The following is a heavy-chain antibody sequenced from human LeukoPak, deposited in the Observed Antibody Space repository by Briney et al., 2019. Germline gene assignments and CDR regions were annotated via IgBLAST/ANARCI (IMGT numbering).Heavy chain of an antibody. V-gene: IGHV3-74*01. CDR3: AKDPQVRYFDWPPDAFDI. D-gene: IGHD3-9*01. CDR2: IKSDGSTT. J-gene: IGHJ3*02. Sequence: GGSLRLSCAASGFTFSTYWMHWVRQAPGKGLVWVSRIKSDGSTTNYADSVKGRFTISRDNSKNTLYLQMNSLRAEDTAVYYCAKDPQVRYFDWPPDAFDIWGQGTMLTVSS. CDR1: GFTFSTYW.